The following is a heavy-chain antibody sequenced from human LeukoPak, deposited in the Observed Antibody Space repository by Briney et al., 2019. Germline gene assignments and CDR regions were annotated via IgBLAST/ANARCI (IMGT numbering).Heavy chain of an antibody. CDR3: ATRITLVGGFDY. Sequence: KPSETLSLTCTVSGGSISSYYWSWIRQPPGKGLEWIGYIYYSGSTNYNPSLKSRVTISVDTSKNQFSLKLSSVTAADTAVYYCATRITLVGGFDYWGQGTLVTVSS. CDR1: GGSISSYY. J-gene: IGHJ4*02. CDR2: IYYSGST. V-gene: IGHV4-59*01. D-gene: IGHD3-10*01.